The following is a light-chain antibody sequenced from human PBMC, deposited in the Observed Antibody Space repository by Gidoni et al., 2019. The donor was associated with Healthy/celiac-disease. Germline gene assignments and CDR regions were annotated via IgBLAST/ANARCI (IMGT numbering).Light chain of an antibody. V-gene: IGKV3-15*01. Sequence: EIVMTQPPATLPVSPGERATLSCRASQSVSSNLAWYQQKPGQAPRLLIYGASTRATGIPARFSGSGSGTEFTLTISSLQSEDFAVYYCQQYNNWPQTFGQGTKVEIK. J-gene: IGKJ1*01. CDR2: GAS. CDR1: QSVSSN. CDR3: QQYNNWPQT.